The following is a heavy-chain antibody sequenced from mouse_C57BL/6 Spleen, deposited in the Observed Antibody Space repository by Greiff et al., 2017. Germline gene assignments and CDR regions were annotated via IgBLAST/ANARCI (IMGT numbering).Heavy chain of an antibody. J-gene: IGHJ4*01. CDR3: ARQPAYYSNYGAMDY. CDR1: GYTFTEYA. Sequence: QVQLQQSGAELVKPGASVKLSCKASGYTFTEYAIHWVKQRSGQGLEWIGWFYPGSGSLKYNEKFKDKATLNAGKSSSAVYMELSRLASEDSAVYFCARQPAYYSNYGAMDYWGQGTSVTVSS. V-gene: IGHV1-62-2*01. D-gene: IGHD2-5*01. CDR2: FYPGSGSL.